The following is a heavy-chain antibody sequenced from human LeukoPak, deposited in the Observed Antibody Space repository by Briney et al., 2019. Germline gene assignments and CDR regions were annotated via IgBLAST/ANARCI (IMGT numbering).Heavy chain of an antibody. J-gene: IGHJ4*02. Sequence: ASVKVSCKASGYTFTSYYMHWVRQAPGQGLEWMGWISAYNGNTNYAQKLQGRVTMTTDTSTSTAYMELRSLRSDDTAVYYCAREDDPSPYFDYWGQGTLVTVSS. CDR3: AREDDPSPYFDY. CDR2: ISAYNGNT. CDR1: GYTFTSYY. V-gene: IGHV1-18*04.